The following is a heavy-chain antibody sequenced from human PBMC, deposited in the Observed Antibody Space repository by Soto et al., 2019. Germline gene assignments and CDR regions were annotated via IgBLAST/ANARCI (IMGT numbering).Heavy chain of an antibody. CDR3: AKVSLGATTITDFYYYGMDV. CDR2: ITGSGENT. Sequence: GGSLRLSCAASGFTFDNYGMNWVRQSPGKGLEWVSGITGSGENTYYADSVKGRFTISRDNSKNTLYVQLNSLRVEDTAIYYCAKVSLGATTITDFYYYGMDVWGQGTMVTVSS. D-gene: IGHD1-26*01. J-gene: IGHJ6*02. CDR1: GFTFDNYG. V-gene: IGHV3-23*01.